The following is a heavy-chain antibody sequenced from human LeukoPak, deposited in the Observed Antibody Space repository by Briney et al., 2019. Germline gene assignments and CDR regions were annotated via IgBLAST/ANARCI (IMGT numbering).Heavy chain of an antibody. CDR3: ARDLSRDGYNFRPGY. J-gene: IGHJ4*02. CDR2: IIPIFGTA. V-gene: IGHV1-69*05. D-gene: IGHD5-24*01. CDR1: GGTFSSYA. Sequence: SVKVSCKAFGGTFSSYAISWVRQAPGQGLEWMGGIIPIFGTANYAQKFQGRVTITTDESTSTAYMELSSLRSEDTAVYYCARDLSRDGYNFRPGYWGQGTLVTVSS.